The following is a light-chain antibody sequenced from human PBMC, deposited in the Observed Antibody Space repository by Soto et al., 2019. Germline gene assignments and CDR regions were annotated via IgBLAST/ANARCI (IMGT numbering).Light chain of an antibody. CDR3: SSYTKTSTSV. V-gene: IGLV2-14*01. Sequence: QSALTQPASVSGSPGQSITISCTGTSSDIGHYNYVSWYQQYPGKAPKLMIYEVNNRPSGASTRFSGSKSGNTPSLTISGLQLEDEADYYCSSYTKTSTSVFGTGTKLTV. CDR1: SSDIGHYNY. CDR2: EVN. J-gene: IGLJ1*01.